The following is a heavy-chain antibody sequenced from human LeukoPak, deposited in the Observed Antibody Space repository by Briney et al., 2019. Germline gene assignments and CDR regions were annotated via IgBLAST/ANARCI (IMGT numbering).Heavy chain of an antibody. Sequence: ASAKVSCKVSGHTLTGLSMHWVQQAPGKGLEWMGGFDPEDGETIYAQKFQGRVTMTEDTSTDTAYMELSSLRSEDTAVYYCATYSGSYTSEYWGQGTLVTVSS. V-gene: IGHV1-24*01. CDR1: GHTLTGLS. D-gene: IGHD1-26*01. J-gene: IGHJ4*02. CDR2: FDPEDGET. CDR3: ATYSGSYTSEY.